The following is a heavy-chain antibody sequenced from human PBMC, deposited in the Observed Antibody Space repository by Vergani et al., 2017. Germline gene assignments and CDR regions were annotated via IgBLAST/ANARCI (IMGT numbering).Heavy chain of an antibody. V-gene: IGHV3-23*01. CDR1: GFTFSSHA. J-gene: IGHJ4*02. D-gene: IGHD5/OR15-5a*01. Sequence: EVQLLQSEGAVVQPGGSLRLSCVASGFTFSSHAMSWVRQGHGQGLEWVSSIKNTGDSTHYADSVKGRFTISRDNSKTTLFLQMNGLTSEDTAIYYCAQCANSVPRLPVYWGQGALVAVSS. CDR3: AQCANSVPRLPVY. CDR2: IKNTGDST.